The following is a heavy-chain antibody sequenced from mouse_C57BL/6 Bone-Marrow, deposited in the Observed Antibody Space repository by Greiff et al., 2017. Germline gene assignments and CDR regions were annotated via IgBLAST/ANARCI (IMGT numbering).Heavy chain of an antibody. CDR1: GYTFTSYW. J-gene: IGHJ4*01. Sequence: QVQLQQPGAELVKPGASVKLSCKASGYTFTSYWMQWVKQRPGQGLEWIGEIEPSDSYTNYNQKFKGKATLTVDTSSSTAYMQLSSLTSEDSAVYYCARSGWSYAMDYWGQGTSVTVSS. D-gene: IGHD2-3*01. V-gene: IGHV1-50*01. CDR2: IEPSDSYT. CDR3: ARSGWSYAMDY.